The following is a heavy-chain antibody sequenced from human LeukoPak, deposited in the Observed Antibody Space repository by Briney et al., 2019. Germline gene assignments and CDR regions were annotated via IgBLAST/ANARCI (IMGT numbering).Heavy chain of an antibody. V-gene: IGHV3-74*01. CDR2: INTDGSTT. CDR3: ARVRYSYGYSYYFDY. Sequence: GGSLRLSCAASGFTFSSYWMHWVRQAPGKGLMWVSHINTDGSTTSYADSVKGRFTISRDNAKNTLFLQMNSLRAEDTAVYYCARVRYSYGYSYYFDYWGQGTLVTVSS. D-gene: IGHD5-18*01. J-gene: IGHJ4*02. CDR1: GFTFSSYW.